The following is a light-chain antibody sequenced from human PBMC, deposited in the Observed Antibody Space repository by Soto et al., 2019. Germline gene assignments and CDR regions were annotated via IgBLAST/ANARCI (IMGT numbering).Light chain of an antibody. Sequence: QSVLAKPASVSGSPGQSITISCTGSSSNVGAYNLVSWYQQHPGKAPELMIYEGSKRPPGISSRFSGSKSGNTASLTISGLQAEDEADYCGSAYPGNSYVFGPGTKVTVL. CDR1: SSNVGAYNL. CDR2: EGS. V-gene: IGLV2-23*01. J-gene: IGLJ1*01. CDR3: SAYPGNSYV.